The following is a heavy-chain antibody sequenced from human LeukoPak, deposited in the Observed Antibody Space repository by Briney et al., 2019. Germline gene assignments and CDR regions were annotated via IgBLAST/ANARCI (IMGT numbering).Heavy chain of an antibody. CDR2: ISAYNGNT. CDR3: ARDFPDIVVVPAAISLYHYYYMDV. D-gene: IGHD2-2*02. Sequence: GASVKVSCKASGYTFTSYGISWVRQAPGQGLDWMGWISAYNGNTNYAQKLQGRVTMTTDTSTSTAYMELRSLRSDDTAVYYCARDFPDIVVVPAAISLYHYYYMDVWGKGTTVTVSS. V-gene: IGHV1-18*01. CDR1: GYTFTSYG. J-gene: IGHJ6*03.